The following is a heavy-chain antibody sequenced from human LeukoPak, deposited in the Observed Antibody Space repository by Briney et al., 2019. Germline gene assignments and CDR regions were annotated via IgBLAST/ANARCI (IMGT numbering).Heavy chain of an antibody. Sequence: SETLSLTCTVSGGSISSYYWSWIRQPPGKGLEWIGYIYYSGSTNYNPSLKSRVTISVDTSKNQFSLKLSSVTAADTAVYYCARQSSSWYWYFDHWGRGTLVTVSS. D-gene: IGHD6-13*01. V-gene: IGHV4-59*01. J-gene: IGHJ2*01. CDR2: IYYSGST. CDR1: GGSISSYY. CDR3: ARQSSSWYWYFDH.